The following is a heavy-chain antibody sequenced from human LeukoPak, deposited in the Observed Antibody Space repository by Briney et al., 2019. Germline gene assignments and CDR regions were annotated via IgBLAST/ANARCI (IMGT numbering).Heavy chain of an antibody. Sequence: PGGSLRLSCAASGFTFSSYGMHWVRQAPGKGLEWVAVIWYDGSNKYYADSVKGRFTISRDNSKNTLYLQMNSLRAEDTAVYYCARDHMATMAFDYWGQGTLVTVPS. CDR1: GFTFSSYG. D-gene: IGHD5-24*01. J-gene: IGHJ4*02. CDR3: ARDHMATMAFDY. CDR2: IWYDGSNK. V-gene: IGHV3-33*01.